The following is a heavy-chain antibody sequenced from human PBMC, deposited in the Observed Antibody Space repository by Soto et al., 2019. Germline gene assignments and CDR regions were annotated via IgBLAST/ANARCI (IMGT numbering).Heavy chain of an antibody. D-gene: IGHD2-21*01. V-gene: IGHV3-23*01. CDR1: EFTFSNYP. CDR3: AKEMIASTMADFFDS. Sequence: PGGSLRLSCTASEFTFSNYPMTWVRQPPGKGLGWVSTISATGGATLYADSVRGRFTVSRDNSKNTLYLQMPNLRADDTAVYFCAKEMIASTMADFFDSWGPGTLVTVSS. CDR2: ISATGGAT. J-gene: IGHJ4*02.